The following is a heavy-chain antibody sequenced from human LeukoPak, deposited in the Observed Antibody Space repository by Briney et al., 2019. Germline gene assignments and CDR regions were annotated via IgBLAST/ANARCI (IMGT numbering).Heavy chain of an antibody. Sequence: PGGSLRLSCAASGFTFSSYAMHWVRQAPGKGLEWVAIISYDGSNKYYADSVKGRFTISRDNSKNTLYLQMNSLRAEDTAVYYCARDPPLNTPVRGYSYGGFDYWGQGTLVTVSS. CDR3: ARDPPLNTPVRGYSYGGFDY. D-gene: IGHD5-18*01. J-gene: IGHJ4*02. CDR2: ISYDGSNK. CDR1: GFTFSSYA. V-gene: IGHV3-30*04.